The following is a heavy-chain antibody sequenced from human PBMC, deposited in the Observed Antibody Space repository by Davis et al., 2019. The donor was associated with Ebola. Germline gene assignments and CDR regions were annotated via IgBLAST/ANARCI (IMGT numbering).Heavy chain of an antibody. D-gene: IGHD2-21*01. Sequence: ASVKVSCKASGYTFTSYGISWVRQAPGQGLEWMGWISAYNGNTNYAQKLQGRVTMTTDTSTSTAYMELRSLRSDDTAVYYCARSPSLAYCGGDCENWYFDLWGRGTLVTVSS. CDR1: GYTFTSYG. V-gene: IGHV1-18*01. CDR3: ARSPSLAYCGGDCENWYFDL. CDR2: ISAYNGNT. J-gene: IGHJ2*01.